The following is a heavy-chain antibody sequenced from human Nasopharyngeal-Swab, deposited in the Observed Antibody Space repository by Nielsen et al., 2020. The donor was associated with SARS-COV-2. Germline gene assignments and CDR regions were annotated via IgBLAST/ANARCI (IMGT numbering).Heavy chain of an antibody. D-gene: IGHD5-18*01. Sequence: GGSLRLSCAASGFTVSLYWMHWVRQAPGKGLEWVSRIKSDESSTAYADSVQGRFIISRNNAENTYYLRLNSLRAEDTAVYYCATTAGGYSYASWGQGTLVTVSS. CDR1: GFTVSLYW. J-gene: IGHJ5*02. V-gene: IGHV3-74*01. CDR2: IKSDESST. CDR3: ATTAGGYSYAS.